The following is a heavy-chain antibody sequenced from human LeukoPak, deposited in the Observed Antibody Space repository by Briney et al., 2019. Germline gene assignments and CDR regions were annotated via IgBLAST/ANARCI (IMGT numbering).Heavy chain of an antibody. CDR1: GYTFTDYY. D-gene: IGHD2-21*01. Sequence: AAVKVSCKTSGYTFTDYYLHWVRQAPGQGLEWMGWINPNSGRTSSAQKFQGRVTMTRDTSIATVYMEVSWLTSDDTAIYYCARADRLHGGPYLIGPWGQGTLVTVSS. V-gene: IGHV1-2*02. CDR2: INPNSGRT. CDR3: ARADRLHGGPYLIGP. J-gene: IGHJ5*02.